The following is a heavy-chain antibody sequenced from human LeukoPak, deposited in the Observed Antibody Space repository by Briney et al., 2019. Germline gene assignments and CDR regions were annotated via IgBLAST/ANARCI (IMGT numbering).Heavy chain of an antibody. V-gene: IGHV4-61*02. D-gene: IGHD6-13*01. CDR1: GGSISSGGYY. Sequence: SETLSLTCTVSGGSISSGGYYWSWIRQPAGKGLEWIGRIYTSGSTNYNPSLKSRVTISVDTSKNQFSLKLSSVTAADTAVYYCAREPSSSWYMTPHYYYYYMDVWGKGTTVTVSS. CDR2: IYTSGST. CDR3: AREPSSSWYMTPHYYYYYMDV. J-gene: IGHJ6*03.